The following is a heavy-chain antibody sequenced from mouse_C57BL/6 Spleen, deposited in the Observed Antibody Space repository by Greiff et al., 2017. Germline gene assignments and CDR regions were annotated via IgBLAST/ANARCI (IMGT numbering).Heavy chain of an antibody. V-gene: IGHV2-2*01. CDR3: ARRYGSRGAMDY. Sequence: QVQLKQSGPGLVQPSPSLSITCTVSGFSLTSYGVHWVRQSPGKGLEWLGVIWRGGSTDDNAAFISRLSISKDNSKSQVFFKMHSLQADDTAIYYCARRYGSRGAMDYWGQGTSVTVSS. J-gene: IGHJ4*01. CDR2: IWRGGST. D-gene: IGHD1-1*01. CDR1: GFSLTSYG.